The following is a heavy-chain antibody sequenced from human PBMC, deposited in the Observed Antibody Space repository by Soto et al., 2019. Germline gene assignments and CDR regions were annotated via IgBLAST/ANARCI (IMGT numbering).Heavy chain of an antibody. V-gene: IGHV3-74*01. CDR1: GFTFSSYW. Sequence: EVQLVESGGGLVQPGGSLRLSCAASGFTFSSYWMHWVRQAPGKGLVWVSRINSDGRSTSYADSVKGRFTISRDNAKNTLYLQMNSLRTEDTAVYYCARGEDAGYCSGGSGSGDWFDPWGQGTLVTVSS. CDR2: INSDGRST. CDR3: ARGEDAGYCSGGSGSGDWFDP. J-gene: IGHJ5*02. D-gene: IGHD2-15*01.